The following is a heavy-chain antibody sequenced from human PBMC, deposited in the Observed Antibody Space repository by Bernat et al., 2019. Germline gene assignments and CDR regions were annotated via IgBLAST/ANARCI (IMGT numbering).Heavy chain of an antibody. CDR2: INSDGSTT. V-gene: IGHV3-74*02. Sequence: EVQLVESGGGLVQPGGSLRLSCAASGFTFSSYDMHWVRQATGKGLVWVSRINSDGSTTSYADSVKGRFTISRDNAKNTLYLQMNSLRVEDTAMYYCRIAADAFDIWGQGTMVSVSS. CDR1: GFTFSSYD. J-gene: IGHJ3*02. D-gene: IGHD6-25*01. CDR3: RIAADAFDI.